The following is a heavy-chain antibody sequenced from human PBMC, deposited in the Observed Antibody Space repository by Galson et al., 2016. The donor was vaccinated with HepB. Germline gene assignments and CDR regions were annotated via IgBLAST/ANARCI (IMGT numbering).Heavy chain of an antibody. CDR2: IIPAFDAA. CDR1: GGTFSSYA. J-gene: IGHJ5*02. Sequence: SVKVSCKASGGTFSSYAISWVRQAPGQGLEWMGGIIPAFDAANYAQKFQGRVTITADESTNTAYMELTSLRFEDTAVYYCARGWTSSGWSTWGQGTLVSVSS. D-gene: IGHD6-19*01. CDR3: ARGWTSSGWST. V-gene: IGHV1-69*13.